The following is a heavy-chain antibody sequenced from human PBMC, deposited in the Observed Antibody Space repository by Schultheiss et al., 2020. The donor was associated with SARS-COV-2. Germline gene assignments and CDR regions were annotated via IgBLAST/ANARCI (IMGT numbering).Heavy chain of an antibody. D-gene: IGHD6-19*01. CDR2: IIPIFGTA. CDR3: ARDGIAVAGTQEVYYYYGMDV. V-gene: IGHV1-69*06. Sequence: SVKVSCKASGYTFTGYYMHWVRQAPGQGLEWMGGIIPIFGTANYAQKFQGRVTITADKSTSTAYMELSSLRSEDTAVYYCARDGIAVAGTQEVYYYYGMDVWGQGTTVTVSS. J-gene: IGHJ6*02. CDR1: GYTFTGYY.